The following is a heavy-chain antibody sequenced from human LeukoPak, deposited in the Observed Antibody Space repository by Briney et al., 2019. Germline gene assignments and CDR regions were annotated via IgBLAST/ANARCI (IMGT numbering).Heavy chain of an antibody. V-gene: IGHV3-74*01. CDR3: SRARLSSGYDDNWFDP. J-gene: IGHJ5*02. CDR2: IKSDGSST. Sequence: GGSLRPSCAASGFTFSSYWMHCVRHAPGKGPVWVSRIKSDGSSTSYADSVKRRFTVSRDNAKNTLYLQMDSLRAEDTVVYYCSRARLSSGYDDNWFDPWGQGTLVTVSS. CDR1: GFTFSSYW. D-gene: IGHD5-12*01.